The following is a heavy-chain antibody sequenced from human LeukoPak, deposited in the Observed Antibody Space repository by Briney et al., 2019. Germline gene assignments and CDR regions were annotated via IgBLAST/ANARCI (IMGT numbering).Heavy chain of an antibody. J-gene: IGHJ4*02. V-gene: IGHV3-23*01. D-gene: IGHD5-18*01. CDR2: TSGSGGST. Sequence: GGSLRLSCAASGFTFSSYAMSWVRQAPGKGLEWVSATSGSGGSTYYADSVKGRFTISRDNSKNTLYLQMNSLRAEDTAVYYCAKDHPRGYSYGPLSYWGQGTLVTVSS. CDR1: GFTFSSYA. CDR3: AKDHPRGYSYGPLSY.